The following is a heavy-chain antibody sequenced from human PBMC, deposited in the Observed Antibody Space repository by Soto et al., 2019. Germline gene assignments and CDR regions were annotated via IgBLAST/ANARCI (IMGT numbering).Heavy chain of an antibody. J-gene: IGHJ4*02. CDR3: AKGQGNWLPNLFD. CDR1: GFTFSSNA. Sequence: GGSLRLSCAGSGFTFSSNAMSWVRQAPGKGLEWVSTISGSGGTTFYADSVKGRFTISRDNSKTTLYLQMNSLRAEDTAVYYCAKGQGNWLPNLFDWGQGALVTVSS. V-gene: IGHV3-23*01. D-gene: IGHD1-1*01. CDR2: ISGSGGTT.